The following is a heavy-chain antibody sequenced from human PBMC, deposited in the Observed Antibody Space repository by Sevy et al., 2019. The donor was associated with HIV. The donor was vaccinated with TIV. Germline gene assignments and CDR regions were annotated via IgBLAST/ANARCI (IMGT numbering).Heavy chain of an antibody. J-gene: IGHJ4*02. CDR1: GFSFSSYG. CDR2: IQYDGSNK. V-gene: IGHV3-30*02. D-gene: IGHD3-16*01. Sequence: GGSLRLSCAASGFSFSSYGMHWVRQAPGKGLEWMSYIQYDGSNKDYADSVKGRFTISRDNSKNTLYLQKNSLRVEDRAVFYGGRGGGGGGGDHWGQGTLVTVSS. CDR3: GRGGGGGGGDH.